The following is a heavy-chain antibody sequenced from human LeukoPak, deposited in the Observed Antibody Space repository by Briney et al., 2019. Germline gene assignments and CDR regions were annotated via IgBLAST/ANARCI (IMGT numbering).Heavy chain of an antibody. J-gene: IGHJ4*02. CDR3: ARRDGYTFDY. V-gene: IGHV3-21*01. Sequence: GGSLRLSCAGSGVTLSGYSMNWVRQAPGKGLEWVSSITSGSSYIYYADSVKGRFTISRDNAKNSLYLQMNSLRAEDTAVYYCARRDGYTFDYWGQGTLVTVSS. D-gene: IGHD5-24*01. CDR2: ITSGSSYI. CDR1: GVTLSGYS.